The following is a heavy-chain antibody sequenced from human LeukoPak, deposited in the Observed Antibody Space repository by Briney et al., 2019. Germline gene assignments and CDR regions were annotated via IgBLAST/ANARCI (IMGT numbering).Heavy chain of an antibody. CDR1: GYTFTTYW. CDR3: ARHGLGSSEFGFDY. Sequence: GESLKISCKGSGYTFTTYWIGWVRQMPGKGLEWVGIIYPGDSDPRYSPSFQGQVTISADKSISTAYLQWSSLKASDSAMYYCARHGLGSSEFGFDYWGQGTLVTVSS. J-gene: IGHJ4*02. CDR2: IYPGDSDP. D-gene: IGHD6-13*01. V-gene: IGHV5-51*01.